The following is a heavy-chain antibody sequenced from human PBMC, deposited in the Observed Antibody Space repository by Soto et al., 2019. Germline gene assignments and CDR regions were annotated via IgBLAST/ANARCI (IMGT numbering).Heavy chain of an antibody. D-gene: IGHD5-18*01. J-gene: IGHJ4*02. CDR1: GGSVASDEDY. CDR3: ATESGSTYGYFDH. Sequence: SETLSLTCPVSGGSVASDEDYWTWIRQSPGKGLEWIGYISNSGSTGYNPSLKTRLSMSVDRSKNQFTLRLTSVTAADTAVYFCATESGSTYGYFDHWGQGTQVTVSS. V-gene: IGHV4-30-4*01. CDR2: ISNSGST.